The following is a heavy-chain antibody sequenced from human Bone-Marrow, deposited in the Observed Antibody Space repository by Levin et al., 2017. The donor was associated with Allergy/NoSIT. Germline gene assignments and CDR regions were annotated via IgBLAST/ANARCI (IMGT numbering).Heavy chain of an antibody. Sequence: PGGSLRLSCAASGFTFSSYAMHWVRQAPGKGLEWVAVISYDGSNKYYADSVKGRFTISRDNSKNTLYLQMNSLRAEDTAVYYCARAYGDYPYGMDVWGQGTTVTVSS. CDR1: GFTFSSYA. D-gene: IGHD4-17*01. CDR2: ISYDGSNK. CDR3: ARAYGDYPYGMDV. V-gene: IGHV3-30-3*01. J-gene: IGHJ6*02.